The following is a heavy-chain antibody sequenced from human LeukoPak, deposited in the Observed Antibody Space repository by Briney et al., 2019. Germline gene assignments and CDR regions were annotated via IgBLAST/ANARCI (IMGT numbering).Heavy chain of an antibody. D-gene: IGHD6-19*01. J-gene: IGHJ4*02. CDR2: ISSSSSYI. V-gene: IGHV3-21*04. CDR3: ARDGIAVAGTDY. Sequence: PGGSLRLSCAASGFTFSNAWMSWVRQAPGKGLEWVSSISSSSSYIYYADSVKGRFTISRDNAKNSLYLQLNSLRAEDTAVYYCARDGIAVAGTDYWGQGTLVTVSS. CDR1: GFTFSNAW.